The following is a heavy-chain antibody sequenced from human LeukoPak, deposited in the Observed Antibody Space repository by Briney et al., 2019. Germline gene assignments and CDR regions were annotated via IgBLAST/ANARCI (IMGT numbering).Heavy chain of an antibody. Sequence: VASVKVSCKASGYTFTSYGISWVRQAPGQGLEWMGWISAYNGNTNYAQKLQGRVTMTTDTSTSTAYMELRSLRSDDTAVYYCARVHLPMYYYDSSDEYYFDYWGQGTLVTVYS. CDR1: GYTFTSYG. V-gene: IGHV1-18*01. J-gene: IGHJ4*02. CDR3: ARVHLPMYYYDSSDEYYFDY. CDR2: ISAYNGNT. D-gene: IGHD3-22*01.